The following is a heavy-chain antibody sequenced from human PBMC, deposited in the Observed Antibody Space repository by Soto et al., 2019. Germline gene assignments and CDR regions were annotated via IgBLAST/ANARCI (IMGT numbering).Heavy chain of an antibody. D-gene: IGHD2-8*01. CDR1: GYFFTTYG. J-gene: IGHJ4*02. V-gene: IGHV1-18*01. CDR2: ISVKNGNT. Sequence: QVQLVQSGSEVKKPGASVKVSCKASGYFFTTYGISWVRQAPGQGLEWMGYISVKNGNTNYAQKFQGRVTLTTDTSTTTAYMELRSLTSDDTAMYYCARDLATFGPGPNEFWCQGTLVTVSS. CDR3: ARDLATFGPGPNEF.